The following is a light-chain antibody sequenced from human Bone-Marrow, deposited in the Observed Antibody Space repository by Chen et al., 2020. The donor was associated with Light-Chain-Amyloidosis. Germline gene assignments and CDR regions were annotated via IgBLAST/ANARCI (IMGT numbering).Light chain of an antibody. CDR3: QQRSNWPPLT. Sequence: EIVLTQSPATLSLSPGERATLSCRASQSVSSYLAWYQQKPGQAPSLLIYDASNRATGIPDRFSGSGSGTDFTLTISSLEPEDFAVYYCQQRSNWPPLTFGQGTRLEIK. J-gene: IGKJ5*01. CDR2: DAS. V-gene: IGKV3-11*01. CDR1: QSVSSY.